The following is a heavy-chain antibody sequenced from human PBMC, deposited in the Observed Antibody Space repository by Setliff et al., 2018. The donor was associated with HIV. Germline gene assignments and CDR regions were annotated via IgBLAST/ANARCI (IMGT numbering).Heavy chain of an antibody. V-gene: IGHV3-48*03. J-gene: IGHJ6*02. CDR1: GFMFNIYE. Sequence: GGSLRLSCAASGFMFNIYEMNWVRQAPGKGLEWVSYISSGSVNIFYADPVKGRFTISRDNAKSSLYLQMNSLRAEDTAIYYCARGSIRGVLALGMDVWGQGTTVTVSS. CDR2: ISSGSVNI. CDR3: ARGSIRGVLALGMDV. D-gene: IGHD3-10*01.